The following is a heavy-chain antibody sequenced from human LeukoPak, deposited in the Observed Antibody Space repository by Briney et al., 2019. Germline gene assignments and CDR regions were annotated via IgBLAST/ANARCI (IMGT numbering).Heavy chain of an antibody. Sequence: GGSLRLSCAASGFTFSDYAMSWIRQAPGQGLEWVSYISRSGDTIDYTDSVKGRFSISRDNAKNSLYLQMNSLRAEDTAVYYCAGYHWNSGVVYWGQGTLVTVSS. CDR3: AGYHWNSGVVY. D-gene: IGHD1-7*01. CDR2: ISRSGDTI. J-gene: IGHJ4*02. V-gene: IGHV3-11*01. CDR1: GFTFSDYA.